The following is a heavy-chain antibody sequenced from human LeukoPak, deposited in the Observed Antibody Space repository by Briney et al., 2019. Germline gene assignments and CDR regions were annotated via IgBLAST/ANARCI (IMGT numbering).Heavy chain of an antibody. CDR2: ISWNSGSI. D-gene: IGHD3-22*01. J-gene: IGHJ4*02. V-gene: IGHV3-9*01. Sequence: GGSLRLSCAASGFTFDDYAMHWVRQAPGKGLEWVSGISWNSGSIGYADSVKGRFTIPRDNAKNSLYLQMNSLRAEDTALYYCAKGTYYYDSSGYSDYWGQGTLVTVSS. CDR3: AKGTYYYDSSGYSDY. CDR1: GFTFDDYA.